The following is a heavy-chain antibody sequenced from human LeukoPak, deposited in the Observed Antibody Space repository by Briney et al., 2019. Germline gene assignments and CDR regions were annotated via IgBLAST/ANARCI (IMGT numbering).Heavy chain of an antibody. V-gene: IGHV1-2*06. J-gene: IGHJ4*02. D-gene: IGHD5-18*01. CDR1: EYIFTGYY. Sequence: ASVKVSCKASEYIFTGYYMHWVRQAPGQGLEWMGRINPNNGAANYAQKFQGRVTITGDTSINTAYMELSSLRSADTAVYYCARAIQPWLPFDYWGQGTLVTVSS. CDR2: INPNNGAA. CDR3: ARAIQPWLPFDY.